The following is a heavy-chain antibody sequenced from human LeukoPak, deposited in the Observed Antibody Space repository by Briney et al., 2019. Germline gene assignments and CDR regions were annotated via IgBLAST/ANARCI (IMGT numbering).Heavy chain of an antibody. CDR1: GFTVRSNY. V-gene: IGHV3-53*01. J-gene: IGHJ4*02. Sequence: GGSLRLSCAASGFTVRSNYMSWVRQAPGKGLEWVSLIYSGSSTYYADSVRGRFTISRDNSKNTLYLQMNSLRAEDTAVYYCATSSGYCSGGNCQKFDYWGQGTLVTVSS. D-gene: IGHD2-15*01. CDR3: ATSSGYCSGGNCQKFDY. CDR2: IYSGSST.